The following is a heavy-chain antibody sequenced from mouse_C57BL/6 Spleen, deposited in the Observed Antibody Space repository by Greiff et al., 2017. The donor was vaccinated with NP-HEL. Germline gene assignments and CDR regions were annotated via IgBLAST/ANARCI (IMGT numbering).Heavy chain of an antibody. V-gene: IGHV1-26*01. CDR2: INPNNGGT. D-gene: IGHD4-1*01. CDR1: GYTFTDYY. J-gene: IGHJ2*01. Sequence: EVQPQQSGPELVKPGASVKISCKASGYTFTDYYMNWVKQSHGKSLEWIGDINPNNGGTRYNEKFKGKATLTLDKSSRTAYMELRSLTSEDAAVYYCARRRTGTGDYWGQGTTLTVAS. CDR3: ARRRTGTGDY.